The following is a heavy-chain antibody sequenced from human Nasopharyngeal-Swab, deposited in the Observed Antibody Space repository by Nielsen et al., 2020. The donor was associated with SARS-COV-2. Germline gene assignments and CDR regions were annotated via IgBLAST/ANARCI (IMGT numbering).Heavy chain of an antibody. V-gene: IGHV3-74*01. CDR3: ASMGFDY. CDR2: INSDGSST. CDR1: GYTFTNYW. D-gene: IGHD2/OR15-2a*01. Sequence: GGSLRLSCAASGYTFTNYWMHWVRQVPGKGLEWVSRINSDGSSTSYADSVKGRFTISRANAKNTLYLQMNSLRAEDTAVYYCASMGFDYWGQGTLVTVSS. J-gene: IGHJ4*02.